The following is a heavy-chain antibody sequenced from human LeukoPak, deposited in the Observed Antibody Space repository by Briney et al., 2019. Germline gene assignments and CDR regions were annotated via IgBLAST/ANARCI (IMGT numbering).Heavy chain of an antibody. CDR2: VVGGGTT. CDR1: GFTFSAFA. D-gene: IGHD2/OR15-2a*01. CDR3: AKFLGTEIIDY. Sequence: TGGSLRLSCAASGFTFSAFAMTWVRQAPGKGLEWVSGVVGGGTTYYADSVKGRFTLSKDNSKKTVYLQMNSLRAEDTAVYYCAKFLGTEIIDYWGQGTLVTVSS. V-gene: IGHV3-23*01. J-gene: IGHJ4*02.